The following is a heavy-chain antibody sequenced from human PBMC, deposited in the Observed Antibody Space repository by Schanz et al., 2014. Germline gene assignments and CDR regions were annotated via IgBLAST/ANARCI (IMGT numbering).Heavy chain of an antibody. Sequence: QVQLVQSGAEVKKPGASVKVSCKASGYTFTSYGISWVRQAPGQGLEWMGWINVGNGNMKYSQKFQGRVTITRDTSASTAYMELRSLRSDDTAVYYCARGGGPEDVFDIWGQGTILTVSS. D-gene: IGHD5-12*01. CDR3: ARGGGPEDVFDI. J-gene: IGHJ3*02. CDR2: INVGNGNM. V-gene: IGHV1-18*01. CDR1: GYTFTSYG.